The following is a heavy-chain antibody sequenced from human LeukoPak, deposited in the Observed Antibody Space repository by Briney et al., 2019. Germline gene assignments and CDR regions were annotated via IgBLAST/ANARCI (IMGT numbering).Heavy chain of an antibody. Sequence: GGSLRLACAASGFTFSSYWMHWVRHAPGKWLVWVSYISNDESSTTYADSVKGRFTISRDNAKNTLYLKMNSLRVEDTAVYYCVRGGQVGAATWFDPWGQGTLVTVSS. J-gene: IGHJ5*02. V-gene: IGHV3-74*01. CDR3: VRGGQVGAATWFDP. D-gene: IGHD1-26*01. CDR2: ISNDESST. CDR1: GFTFSSYW.